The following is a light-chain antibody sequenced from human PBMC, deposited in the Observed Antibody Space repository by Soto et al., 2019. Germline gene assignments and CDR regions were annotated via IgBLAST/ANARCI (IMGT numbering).Light chain of an antibody. J-gene: IGKJ1*01. V-gene: IGKV1-5*01. CDR3: QQYDNWPRT. CDR1: QTISSW. Sequence: DIQMTQSPSTLSASVGDRVTITCRASQTISSWLAWYQQKPGKAPKLLIYDVSTLGSGVPSRFSGSGSGTDFTLTISSLHPDDFAVYYCQQYDNWPRTFGQGTKVDIK. CDR2: DVS.